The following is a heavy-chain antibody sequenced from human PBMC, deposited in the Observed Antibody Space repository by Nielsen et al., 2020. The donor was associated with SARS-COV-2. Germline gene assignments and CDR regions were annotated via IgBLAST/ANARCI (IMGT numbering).Heavy chain of an antibody. J-gene: IGHJ4*02. CDR3: ARDLWWELPDF. CDR1: GYTFTNYG. Sequence: ASVKVSCKASGYTFTNYGITWVRQAPGQGLEILGWISASSGNTNYAPKLLGRVTMTTGTSTSTAYIELRSLTYADTAVYYCARDLWWELPDFWGQGTLVTVSS. CDR2: ISASSGNT. D-gene: IGHD1-26*01. V-gene: IGHV1-18*01.